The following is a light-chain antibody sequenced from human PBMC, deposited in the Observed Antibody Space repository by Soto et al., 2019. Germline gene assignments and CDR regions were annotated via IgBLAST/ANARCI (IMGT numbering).Light chain of an antibody. CDR3: QQYGSSGT. J-gene: IGKJ1*01. CDR1: QSVSSF. Sequence: EGVMTQSPATLSLSPGERATLSCRASQSVSSFLAWYHQIPGQAPRLLIYGASTRATGVPARFSGSGSGTEFTLTISSLQSEDFGLYCQQYGSSGTFGQGTKVDIK. CDR2: GAS. V-gene: IGKV3D-15*01.